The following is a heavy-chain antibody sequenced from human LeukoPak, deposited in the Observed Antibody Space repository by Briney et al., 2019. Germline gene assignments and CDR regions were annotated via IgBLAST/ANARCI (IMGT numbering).Heavy chain of an antibody. Sequence: ASVKVSCKASGYTFIDYFIHWMRQTPGQGLEWLGWINPKIGVTRYAQKFQDRVTMTRDTAAYMELSSLKSDDTAVYYCARAVRGTLGSAFDIWGPGTAFPVSS. V-gene: IGHV1-2*02. CDR3: ARAVRGTLGSAFDI. D-gene: IGHD1-26*01. J-gene: IGHJ3*02. CDR2: INPKIGVT. CDR1: GYTFIDYF.